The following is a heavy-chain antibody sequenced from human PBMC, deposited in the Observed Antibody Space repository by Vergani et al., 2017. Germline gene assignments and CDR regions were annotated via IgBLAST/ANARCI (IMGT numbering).Heavy chain of an antibody. CDR3: AKYLFWQDPKVMTTENENWFDS. V-gene: IGHV1-69*01. CDR2: MIPIFGTA. J-gene: IGHJ5*01. CDR1: GGTFSSYA. D-gene: IGHD4-11*01. Sequence: QVQLVQSGAEVKKPGSSVKVSCKASGGTFSSYAISWVRQAPGQGLEWMGGMIPIFGTANYAKQFQGRVTITADESTRTAYMELSSLSSEATAVYYCAKYLFWQDPKVMTTENENWFDSWGQGTLVTVSS.